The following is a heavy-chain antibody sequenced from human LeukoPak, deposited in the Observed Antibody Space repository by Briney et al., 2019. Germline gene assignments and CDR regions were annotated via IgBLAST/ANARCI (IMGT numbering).Heavy chain of an antibody. J-gene: IGHJ4*02. V-gene: IGHV3-21*01. Sequence: GGSLRLSCAASGFTFSSYSMNWVRQAPGKGLEWVSTISSSSSYIYYADSVKGRFTISRDNAKNSLYLQMNSLRAEDTAVYYCARDARTGTTDYWGQGTLVTVSS. CDR1: GFTFSSYS. CDR3: ARDARTGTTDY. D-gene: IGHD1-1*01. CDR2: ISSSSSYI.